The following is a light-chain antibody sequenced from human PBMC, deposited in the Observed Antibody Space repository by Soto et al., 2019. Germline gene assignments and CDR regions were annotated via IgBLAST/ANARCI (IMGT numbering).Light chain of an antibody. CDR2: GAS. Sequence: EIVMTQSPATLSVSPGARATLSCRASQSVSSNLAWYQQKPGQAPRLLIYGASTRATGIPARFSGSGSGTDFTLTISRLEPEDFAVYYCQQYGSSALTFGGGTKVDI. J-gene: IGKJ4*01. CDR1: QSVSSN. V-gene: IGKV3-15*01. CDR3: QQYGSSALT.